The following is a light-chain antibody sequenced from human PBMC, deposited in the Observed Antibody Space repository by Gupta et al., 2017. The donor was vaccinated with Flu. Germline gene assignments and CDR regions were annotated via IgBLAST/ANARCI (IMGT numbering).Light chain of an antibody. Sequence: EIVLTQSPGTLSLSPGERATLSCRASHNVINSFLAWYQQKPGQAPRLLVYGASSRATGIPARFSGRGSGTDFTLTISRLEPEDFAVYYCQQYGRSPATFGQGTKVEVK. V-gene: IGKV3-20*01. CDR3: QQYGRSPAT. CDR1: HNVINSF. CDR2: GAS. J-gene: IGKJ1*01.